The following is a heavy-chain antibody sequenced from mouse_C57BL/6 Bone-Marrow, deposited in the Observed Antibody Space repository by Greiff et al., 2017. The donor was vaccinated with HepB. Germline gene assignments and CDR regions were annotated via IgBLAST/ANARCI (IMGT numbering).Heavy chain of an antibody. CDR3: ASGAYDYDGGSYWYFDV. Sequence: QVQLQQSGAELVKPGASVKMSCKASGYTFTTYPIEWMKQNHGKSLEWIGNFHPYNDDTKYNEKFKGKATLTVEKSSSTVYLELSRLTSDDSAVYYCASGAYDYDGGSYWYFDVWGTGTTVTVSS. CDR2: FHPYNDDT. D-gene: IGHD2-4*01. CDR1: GYTFTTYP. V-gene: IGHV1-47*01. J-gene: IGHJ1*03.